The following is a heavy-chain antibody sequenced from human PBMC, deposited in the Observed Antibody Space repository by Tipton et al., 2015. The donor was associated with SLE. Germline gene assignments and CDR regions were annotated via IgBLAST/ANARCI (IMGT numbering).Heavy chain of an antibody. CDR2: IFHSGNT. CDR1: GDSISRSPYF. J-gene: IGHJ4*02. CDR3: ARVSKYDSLW. Sequence: GLVKPSETLSLTCTVSGDSISRSPYFWGWIRQPPGKGPEWIGNIFHSGNTYYNPSLRSRVTMSVDTSKHQFSLNVRSVTAADTAVYYCARVSKYDSLWWGQGTLVIVSS. D-gene: IGHD3-22*01. V-gene: IGHV4-39*07.